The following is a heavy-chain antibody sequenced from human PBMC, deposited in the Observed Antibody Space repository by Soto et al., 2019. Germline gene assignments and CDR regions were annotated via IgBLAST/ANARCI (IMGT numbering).Heavy chain of an antibody. V-gene: IGHV4-59*01. CDR2: IYYSGST. CDR3: ARVWYSSSWPSAFDI. D-gene: IGHD6-13*01. J-gene: IGHJ3*02. CDR1: GGSISSYY. Sequence: QVQLQESGPGLVKPSETLSLTCTVSGGSISSYYWSWIRQPPGKGLEWIGYIYYSGSTNYNPSLKSRVTISVDTSKNQFSLKLISVTAADTAVYYCARVWYSSSWPSAFDIWGQGTMVTVCS.